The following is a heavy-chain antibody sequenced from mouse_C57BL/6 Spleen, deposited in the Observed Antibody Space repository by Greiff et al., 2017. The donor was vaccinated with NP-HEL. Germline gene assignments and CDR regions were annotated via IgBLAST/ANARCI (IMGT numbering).Heavy chain of an antibody. V-gene: IGHV1-22*01. J-gene: IGHJ3*01. CDR2: INPNNGGY. CDR3: ARSKRSSGPWFAY. CDR1: GYTFTDYN. D-gene: IGHD3-2*02. Sequence: VQLQQSGPELVQPGASVKMSCKASGYTFTDYNMHWVKQSHGKSLEWIGYINPNNGGYSYNQNVKGKATLTVDKSSSTAYMELRSLTSEDSAVYYCARSKRSSGPWFAYWGQGTLVTVSA.